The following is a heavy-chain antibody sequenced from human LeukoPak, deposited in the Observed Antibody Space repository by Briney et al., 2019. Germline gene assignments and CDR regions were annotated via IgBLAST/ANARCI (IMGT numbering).Heavy chain of an antibody. D-gene: IGHD3-9*01. J-gene: IGHJ5*02. CDR1: GFTFSSHW. V-gene: IGHV3-23*01. CDR2: ISGSGGST. Sequence: GGSLRLSCAASGFTFSSHWMHWVRQAPGKGLEWVSAISGSGGSTYYADSVKGRFTISRDNSKNTLYLQMNSLRAEDTAVYYCARVRDYDILTGYYVWFDPWGQGTLVTVSS. CDR3: ARVRDYDILTGYYVWFDP.